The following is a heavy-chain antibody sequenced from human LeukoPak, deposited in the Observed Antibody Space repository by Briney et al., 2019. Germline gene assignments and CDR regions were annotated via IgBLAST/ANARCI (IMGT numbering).Heavy chain of an antibody. Sequence: SVKVSCKASGGTFSSYAISWVRQATGQGLEWMGWMNPNSGNTGYAQKFQGRVTMTRNTSISTAYMELSSLRSEDTAVYYCARPFDFYWAGNEYFHQWGQGTLVTVSS. CDR1: GGTFSSYA. CDR3: ARPFDFYWAGNEYFHQ. V-gene: IGHV1-8*02. CDR2: MNPNSGNT. J-gene: IGHJ1*01. D-gene: IGHD3-3*01.